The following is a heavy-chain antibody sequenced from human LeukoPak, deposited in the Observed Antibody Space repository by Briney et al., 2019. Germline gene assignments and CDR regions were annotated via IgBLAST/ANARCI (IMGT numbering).Heavy chain of an antibody. CDR2: IYHSGST. CDR3: ARVGLMEAYYFDY. Sequence: SETLSLTCTVSGYSISSGYYWGWIRQPPGKGLEWIGSIYHSGSTYYNPSLKSRVTISVDTSKNQFSLKLSSVTAADTAVYYCARVGLMEAYYFDYWGQGTLVTVSS. CDR1: GYSISSGYY. J-gene: IGHJ4*02. D-gene: IGHD2-15*01. V-gene: IGHV4-38-2*02.